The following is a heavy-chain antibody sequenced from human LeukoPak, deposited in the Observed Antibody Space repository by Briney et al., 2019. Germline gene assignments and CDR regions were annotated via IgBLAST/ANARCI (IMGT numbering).Heavy chain of an antibody. J-gene: IGHJ6*03. V-gene: IGHV3-23*01. CDR3: ARSGVYYDFWSGYYRQYMDV. CDR1: GFTFSSYA. Sequence: PEGSLRLSFAASGFTFSSYAMSWVRQAPGKGLEWVSAMSGSGGSTYYAVSVKGRFTISRDNSKNTLYLQMNSLRAEDTAVYYCARSGVYYDFWSGYYRQYMDVWGKGTTVTVSS. D-gene: IGHD3-3*01. CDR2: MSGSGGST.